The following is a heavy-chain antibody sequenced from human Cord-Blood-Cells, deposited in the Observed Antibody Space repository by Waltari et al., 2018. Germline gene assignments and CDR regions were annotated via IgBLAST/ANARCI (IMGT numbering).Heavy chain of an antibody. CDR1: GFTLTELS. D-gene: IGHD3-3*01. J-gene: IGHJ1*01. Sequence: QVQLVQSGAEVKKPGASVKVPCKVFGFTLTELSSPSVRQAPGKGLEWMGGFDPEDGETIYAQKFQGRVTMTEDTSTDTAYMELSSLRSEDTAVYYCAICPEGLLLLYFQHWGQGTLVTVSS. CDR3: AICPEGLLLLYFQH. CDR2: FDPEDGET. V-gene: IGHV1-24*01.